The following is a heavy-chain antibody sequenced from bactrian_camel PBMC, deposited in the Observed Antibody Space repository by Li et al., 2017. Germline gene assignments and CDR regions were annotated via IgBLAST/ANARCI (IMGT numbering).Heavy chain of an antibody. J-gene: IGHJ4*01. CDR1: ENTRSSGC. V-gene: IGHV3S40*01. D-gene: IGHD3*01. Sequence: DVQLVESGGGLVQPGGSLRLSSAASENTRSSGCMGWIRQAPGKEREGVTIIESDGGTDYARSVKGRFTISLDNAENTVYLQMNSLKPDDTAMYYCAAGRPRPGFQPLGSMGYDSWGQGTQVTVS. CDR3: AAGRPRPGFQPLGSMGYDS. CDR2: IESDGGT.